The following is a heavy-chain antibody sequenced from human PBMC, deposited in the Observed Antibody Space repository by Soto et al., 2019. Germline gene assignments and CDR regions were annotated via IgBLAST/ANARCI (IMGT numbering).Heavy chain of an antibody. CDR2: INHSGST. D-gene: IGHD2-8*02. V-gene: IGHV4-34*01. CDR3: ARDKITGLFDY. Sequence: ASETLSLTCAVYGGSFSGYYWTWVRQPPGTGLEWIGEINHSGSTNYNPSLKSRVTISVDTSKNQFSLKLTSVTAADTAVYYCARDKITGLFDYWGQGTLVTVSS. CDR1: GGSFSGYY. J-gene: IGHJ4*02.